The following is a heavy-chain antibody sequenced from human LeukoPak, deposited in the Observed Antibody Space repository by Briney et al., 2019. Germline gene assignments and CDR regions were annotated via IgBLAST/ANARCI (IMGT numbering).Heavy chain of an antibody. CDR1: GYNFTSYW. J-gene: IGHJ4*02. CDR3: ARVGLYGSGSYYTTGFDL. D-gene: IGHD3-10*01. CDR2: IYPTDSYP. V-gene: IGHV5-10-1*01. Sequence: GGSLRLSCRPSGYNFTSYWIMWVRQMPGKGGEGMGRIYPTDSYPYFRPSFEGHVTFSVDKSITTAYLRWSSLKASDTAIYYCARVGLYGSGSYYTTGFDLWGQGTLVTVSS.